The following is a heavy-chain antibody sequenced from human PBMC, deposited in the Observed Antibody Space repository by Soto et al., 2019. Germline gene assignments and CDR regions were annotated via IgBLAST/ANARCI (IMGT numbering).Heavy chain of an antibody. Sequence: GASVKVSCKASGGTFSSYAISWVRQAPGQGLEWMGGIIPIFGTANYAQKFQGRVTITADESTSTAYMELSSLRSEHTAVYYCAKNSYGLLSLFDYWGQGTLVTVSS. CDR3: AKNSYGLLSLFDY. J-gene: IGHJ4*02. CDR2: IIPIFGTA. CDR1: GGTFSSYA. V-gene: IGHV1-69*13. D-gene: IGHD5-18*01.